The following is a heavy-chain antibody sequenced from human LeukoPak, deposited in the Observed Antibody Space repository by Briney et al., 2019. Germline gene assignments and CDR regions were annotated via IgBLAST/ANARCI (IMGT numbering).Heavy chain of an antibody. Sequence: SETLSLTCAVYGGSFSGYYWSWIRQPPGKGLEWIGEINHSGSTNYNPSLKSRVTISVDTSKNQFSLKLSSVTAADTAVYYCARPSTAQYYYGSGSYRPSYGMDVWGQGTTVTVSS. J-gene: IGHJ6*02. D-gene: IGHD3-10*01. CDR2: INHSGST. CDR1: GGSFSGYY. V-gene: IGHV4-34*01. CDR3: ARPSTAQYYYGSGSYRPSYGMDV.